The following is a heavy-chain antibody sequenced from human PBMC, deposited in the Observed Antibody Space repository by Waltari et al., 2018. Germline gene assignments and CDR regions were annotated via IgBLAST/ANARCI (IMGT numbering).Heavy chain of an antibody. CDR2: INHSGRT. J-gene: IGHJ6*03. Sequence: QVQLQQWGAGLLKPSETLSLPCVVSGGSFSGSYWSWIRQPPGKGLEWIGEINHSGRTNYNPSLKSRVTISIDTSKIQFSLKLRSVTVADTAVYYCARANTIFGVIRTWYYMDVWGKGTPVTVSS. D-gene: IGHD3-3*01. CDR3: ARANTIFGVIRTWYYMDV. CDR1: GGSFSGSY. V-gene: IGHV4-34*01.